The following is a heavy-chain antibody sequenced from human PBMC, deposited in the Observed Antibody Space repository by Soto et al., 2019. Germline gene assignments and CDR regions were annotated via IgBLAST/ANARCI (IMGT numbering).Heavy chain of an antibody. Sequence: GGSLRLSCAASGFTFSSYGMHWVRQAPGKGLEWVAVIWYDGSNKYYADSVKGRFTISRDNSKNTLYLQMNSLRAEDTAVYYCARDQGLVGATLGYFDYWGQGTLVNVSS. D-gene: IGHD1-26*01. J-gene: IGHJ4*02. CDR1: GFTFSSYG. V-gene: IGHV3-33*01. CDR3: ARDQGLVGATLGYFDY. CDR2: IWYDGSNK.